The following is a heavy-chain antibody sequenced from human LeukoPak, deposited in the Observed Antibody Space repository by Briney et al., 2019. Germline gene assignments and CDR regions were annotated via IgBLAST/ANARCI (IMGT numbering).Heavy chain of an antibody. J-gene: IGHJ4*02. D-gene: IGHD6-13*01. Sequence: AGGSLRLSCAASGFTFSSYGMSWVRQAPGKGLEWVSAISGSGGSTYYADSVKGRFTISRDNSKNTLYLQMNSLRAEDTAVYYCAKGGIQRGAGYSSSWYKDYFDYWGQGTLVTVSS. CDR3: AKGGIQRGAGYSSSWYKDYFDY. CDR2: ISGSGGST. CDR1: GFTFSSYG. V-gene: IGHV3-23*01.